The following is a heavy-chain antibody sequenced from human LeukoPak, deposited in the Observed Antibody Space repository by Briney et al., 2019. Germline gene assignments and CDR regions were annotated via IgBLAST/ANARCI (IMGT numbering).Heavy chain of an antibody. Sequence: PSETLSLTCTVSGGSISSYYWSWIRQPPGKGLEWIGYIYYSGSTNYNPSLKSRVTISVDTSKNQFSLKLSSVTAADTAVYYCARAQGYCSSTSCRNWYFDLWGRGTLVTVSS. D-gene: IGHD2-2*01. CDR3: ARAQGYCSSTSCRNWYFDL. J-gene: IGHJ2*01. CDR1: GGSISSYY. V-gene: IGHV4-59*01. CDR2: IYYSGST.